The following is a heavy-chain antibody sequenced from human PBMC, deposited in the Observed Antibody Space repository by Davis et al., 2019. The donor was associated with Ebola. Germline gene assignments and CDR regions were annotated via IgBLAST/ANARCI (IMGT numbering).Heavy chain of an antibody. V-gene: IGHV3-7*03. CDR3: ARRIYGDSWCDP. Sequence: GGSLSLPCAASGFTFSRYWMSWVRQAPGQGLEWVANIKQDGSENYYVDSVKGRFTISRDNAKNSLYLQMNSMRAEDTAVYYCARRIYGDSWCDPWGQGTLVTVSS. CDR2: IKQDGSEN. CDR1: GFTFSRYW. D-gene: IGHD4-17*01. J-gene: IGHJ5*02.